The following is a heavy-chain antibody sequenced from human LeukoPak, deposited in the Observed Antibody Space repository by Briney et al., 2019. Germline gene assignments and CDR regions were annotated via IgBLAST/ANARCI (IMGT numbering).Heavy chain of an antibody. CDR2: ISSSSSYI. V-gene: IGHV3-21*06. CDR1: GFTLSTYT. J-gene: IGHJ6*03. Sequence: PGGSLRLSCAAPGFTLSTYTMNWVRQAPGKGLEWVSSISSSSSYIYYADSVKGRFTISRDNAKNSQYLQMNSLRAEDTAVYYCARDPYSGSYGNYYYYFMDVWGKGTTVTISS. D-gene: IGHD1-26*01. CDR3: ARDPYSGSYGNYYYYFMDV.